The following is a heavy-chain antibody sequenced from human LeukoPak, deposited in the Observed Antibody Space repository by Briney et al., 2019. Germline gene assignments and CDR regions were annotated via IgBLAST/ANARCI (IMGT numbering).Heavy chain of an antibody. CDR2: MNPNSGNT. D-gene: IGHD6-19*01. J-gene: IGHJ6*02. Sequence: GSSVKVSCKASGGTFSSYAISWVRQAPGQGLEWMGWMNPNSGNTGTAQKFKGRVTMTRNTSTNTAYLELTSLRSEDTAVYYCAKERGSSGWRYYYYPMDVWGQGTTVIV. CDR3: AKERGSSGWRYYYYPMDV. V-gene: IGHV1-8*02. CDR1: GGTFSSYA.